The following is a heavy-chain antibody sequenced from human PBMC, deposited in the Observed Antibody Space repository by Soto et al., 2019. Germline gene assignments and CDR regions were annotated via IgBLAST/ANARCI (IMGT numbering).Heavy chain of an antibody. Sequence: QVQLVQSGAEVTKPGASVKVSCEAHGYTFTRYLIHWVRQAPGQSLEWVGASNTAGGGTTYGQKLQGRVTMTRDTSTNSVYMELSSLRSEDTDVYFCARRDSNSWSFDYWGQGTLVTVSS. J-gene: IGHJ4*02. CDR1: GYTFTRYL. CDR3: ARRDSNSWSFDY. V-gene: IGHV1-46*01. D-gene: IGHD6-13*01. CDR2: SNTAGGGT.